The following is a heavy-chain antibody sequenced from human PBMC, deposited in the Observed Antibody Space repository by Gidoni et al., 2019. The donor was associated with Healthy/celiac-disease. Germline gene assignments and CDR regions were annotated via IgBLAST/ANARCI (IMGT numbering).Heavy chain of an antibody. V-gene: IGHV3-11*06. D-gene: IGHD2-2*02. Sequence: QVQLVESGGGLVKPGGSLRLSCAASGFTFSDYYMSWIRQAPGKGLEWVSYISSSSSYTNYADSVKGRFTISRDNAKNSLYLQMNSLRAEDTAVYYCARMGYCSSTSCYIGWFDPWGQGTLVTVSS. J-gene: IGHJ5*02. CDR2: ISSSSSYT. CDR1: GFTFSDYY. CDR3: ARMGYCSSTSCYIGWFDP.